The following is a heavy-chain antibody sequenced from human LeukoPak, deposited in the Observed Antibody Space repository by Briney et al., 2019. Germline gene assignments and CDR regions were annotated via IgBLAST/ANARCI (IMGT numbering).Heavy chain of an antibody. V-gene: IGHV4-34*01. CDR2: INHSGST. CDR3: AAKVTTRWYFDL. Sequence: KRSETLSLPCTVYGGPFSCYYRSWIRQPPGKGLEWIGEINHSGSTNYNPSLKSRVTISVDTSNNQFSLKLSSVTAADTAVYYCAAKVTTRWYFDLWGRGTLVTVSS. CDR1: GGPFSCYY. J-gene: IGHJ2*01. D-gene: IGHD4-17*01.